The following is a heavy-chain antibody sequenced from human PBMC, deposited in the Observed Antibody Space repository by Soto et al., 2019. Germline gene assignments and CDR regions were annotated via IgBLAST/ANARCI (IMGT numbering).Heavy chain of an antibody. CDR2: INAGNGNT. Sequence: GASVKVSCKASGYTFTSYAMHWVRQAPGQRLEWMGWINAGNGNTKYSQKFQGRVTITRDTSASTAYMELSSLRSEDTAVYYCARAGMRKLAVAFDYWGQGTLVTVSS. D-gene: IGHD6-19*01. V-gene: IGHV1-3*01. J-gene: IGHJ4*02. CDR3: ARAGMRKLAVAFDY. CDR1: GYTFTSYA.